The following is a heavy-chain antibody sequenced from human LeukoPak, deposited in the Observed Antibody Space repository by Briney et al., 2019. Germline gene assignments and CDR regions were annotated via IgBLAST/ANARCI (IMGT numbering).Heavy chain of an antibody. D-gene: IGHD4-17*01. CDR3: ARLPYYFGDRGFDY. CDR2: IYYSGST. Sequence: PSETLSLTCTVSGGSINSRSYYWGWIRQPPGKGLEWIGSIYYSGSTYYNTSLKSRVTISVDTSKNQFSLKLNSVTAADTAVYYCARLPYYFGDRGFDYWGLGTLVTVSS. J-gene: IGHJ4*02. CDR1: GGSINSRSYY. V-gene: IGHV4-39*01.